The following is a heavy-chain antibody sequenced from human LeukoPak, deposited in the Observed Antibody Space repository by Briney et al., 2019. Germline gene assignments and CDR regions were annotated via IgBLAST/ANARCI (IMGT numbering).Heavy chain of an antibody. D-gene: IGHD6-13*01. V-gene: IGHV3-23*01. CDR3: AKVIAAAGKDY. CDR2: ISGSGGST. Sequence: GGSLRLSCAASGFTFSSYAMSWVRQAPGKGLEWVSGISGSGGSTYYADSVKGRFTVSRDNSKNTLYLQMNSLRAEDTAVYYCAKVIAAAGKDYWGQGTLVTVSS. J-gene: IGHJ4*02. CDR1: GFTFSSYA.